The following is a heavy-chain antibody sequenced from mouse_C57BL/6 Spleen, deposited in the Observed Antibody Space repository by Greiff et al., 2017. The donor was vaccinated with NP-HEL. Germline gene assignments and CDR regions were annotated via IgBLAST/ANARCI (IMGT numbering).Heavy chain of an antibody. J-gene: IGHJ3*01. D-gene: IGHD1-2*01. V-gene: IGHV1-15*01. Sequence: LVESGAELVRPGASVTLSCKASGYTFTDYEMHWVKQTPVHGLEWIGAIDPETGGTAYNQKFKGKAILIADKSSSTAYMELRGLASEDSAVYYCTGLRQDWGKGTLVTVS. CDR2: IDPETGGT. CDR3: TGLRQD. CDR1: GYTFTDYE.